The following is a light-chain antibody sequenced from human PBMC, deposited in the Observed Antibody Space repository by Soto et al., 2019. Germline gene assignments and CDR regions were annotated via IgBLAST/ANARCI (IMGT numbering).Light chain of an antibody. CDR3: QQYETFSGT. Sequence: DIQMTQSPSTLAASVRDTVTVTCRSSQSVSGWLAWYQQKPGEAPKLLIYDASALPRGVPSRFSGSGSGTKFTLNIASLQPDDFATYYCQQYETFSGTFGPGTKVDIK. V-gene: IGKV1-5*01. CDR1: QSVSGW. CDR2: DAS. J-gene: IGKJ1*01.